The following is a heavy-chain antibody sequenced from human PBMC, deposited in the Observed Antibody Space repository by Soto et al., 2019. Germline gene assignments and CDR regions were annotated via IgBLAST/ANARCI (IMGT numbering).Heavy chain of an antibody. CDR1: GVTFSSYA. V-gene: IGHV1-69*13. J-gene: IGHJ6*02. Sequence: ASVKVSCKASGVTFSSYAISWVRQAPGQGLEWMGGIIPIFGSANYAQKFQGRVTITADESTSTAYMDLSSLRSEDTAVYYCARDLKRYYDSSGYGYYYYGMDVWGQGTTVTVSS. CDR2: IIPIFGSA. CDR3: ARDLKRYYDSSGYGYYYYGMDV. D-gene: IGHD3-22*01.